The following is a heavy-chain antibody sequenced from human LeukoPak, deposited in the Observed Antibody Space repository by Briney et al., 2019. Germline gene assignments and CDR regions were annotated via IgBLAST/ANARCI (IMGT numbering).Heavy chain of an antibody. J-gene: IGHJ3*01. CDR1: GGSIISSDYH. V-gene: IGHV4-39*01. CDR3: ARHCCSGPAKRVFDF. Sequence: PSETLSLTCTVSGGSIISSDYHWGWVRQPPGKGLEWIGTISYSGNTDYNPSLRSRVTISVDTSNNQFSLRLGSVTAADTAVYHCARHCCSGPAKRVFDFWGQGTMVTVSS. CDR2: ISYSGNT. D-gene: IGHD2-15*01.